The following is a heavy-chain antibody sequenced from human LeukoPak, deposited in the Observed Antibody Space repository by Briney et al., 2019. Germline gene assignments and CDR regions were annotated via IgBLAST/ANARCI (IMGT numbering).Heavy chain of an antibody. CDR3: ARGALYCSSTSCPLGFDP. J-gene: IGHJ5*02. Sequence: ASVTVSCKASGYTFTSYGISWVRQAPGQGLEWMGWISAYNGNTNYAQKLQGRVTMTTDTSTSTAYMELRSLRSDDTAVYYCARGALYCSSTSCPLGFDPWGQGTLVTVSS. CDR1: GYTFTSYG. CDR2: ISAYNGNT. D-gene: IGHD2-2*01. V-gene: IGHV1-18*04.